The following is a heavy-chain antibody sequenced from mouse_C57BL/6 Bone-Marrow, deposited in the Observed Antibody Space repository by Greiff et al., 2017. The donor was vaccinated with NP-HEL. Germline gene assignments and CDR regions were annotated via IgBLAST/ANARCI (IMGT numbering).Heavy chain of an antibody. CDR2: IYPRSGNT. CDR3: ARGGATMVVFYYYAMDY. V-gene: IGHV1-81*01. Sequence: QVKLQQSGAELARPGASVKLSCKASGYTFTSYGISWVKQRTGQGLEWIGEIYPRSGNTYYNEKFKGKATLTADKSSSTAYMELRSLTSEDSAVYFCARGGATMVVFYYYAMDYWGQGTSVTVAS. CDR1: GYTFTSYG. J-gene: IGHJ4*01. D-gene: IGHD2-1*01.